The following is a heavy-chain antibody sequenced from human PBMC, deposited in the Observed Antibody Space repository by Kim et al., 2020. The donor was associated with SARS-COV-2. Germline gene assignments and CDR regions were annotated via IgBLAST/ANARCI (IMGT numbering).Heavy chain of an antibody. CDR2: IGTAGDT. V-gene: IGHV3-13*01. CDR3: AREGLTLNGNAFDI. CDR1: GFTFSSYD. J-gene: IGHJ3*02. Sequence: GGSLRLSCAASGFTFSSYDMHWVRQATGKGLEWVSAIGTAGDTYYPGSVKGRFTISRENAKNSLYLQMNSLRAGDTAVYYCAREGLTLNGNAFDIWGQGTMVTVSS. D-gene: IGHD1-1*01.